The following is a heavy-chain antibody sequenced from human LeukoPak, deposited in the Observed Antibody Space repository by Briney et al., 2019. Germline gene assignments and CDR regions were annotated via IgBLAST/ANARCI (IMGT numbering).Heavy chain of an antibody. J-gene: IGHJ4*02. CDR3: AKDILRARLLLHD. CDR2: ISSSSNTI. CDR1: GFTFSSYS. D-gene: IGHD3-22*01. V-gene: IGHV3-48*01. Sequence: GGSLRLSCAASGFTFSSYSMNWVRQAPGKGLEWVSYISSSSNTIYYADSVKGRFTIYRDNAKNSLYLQMNSLRAEDTAVYYCAKDILRARLLLHDWGQGTLVTVSS.